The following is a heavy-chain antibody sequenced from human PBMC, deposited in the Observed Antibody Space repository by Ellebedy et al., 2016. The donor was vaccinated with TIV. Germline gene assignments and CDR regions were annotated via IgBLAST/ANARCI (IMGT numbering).Heavy chain of an antibody. J-gene: IGHJ5*02. Sequence: AASVKVSCKTSGYAFTTYYLHWVRQAPGQGPEWMGIINPSGGSTSYAQKLQGRVTMTWDMSTSTVYMELSSLRSEDTAVYYCARDPALPRGRFDTWGQGTLVTVSS. CDR3: ARDPALPRGRFDT. CDR1: GYAFTTYY. V-gene: IGHV1-46*04. CDR2: INPSGGST.